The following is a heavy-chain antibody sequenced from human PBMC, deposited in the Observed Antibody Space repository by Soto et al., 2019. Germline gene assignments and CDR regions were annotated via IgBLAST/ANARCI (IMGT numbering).Heavy chain of an antibody. CDR2: ISAYNGNT. D-gene: IGHD3-22*01. CDR1: GYTFTSYG. V-gene: IGHV1-18*01. CDR3: ARGLYDDSSGYYPFDAFDI. J-gene: IGHJ3*02. Sequence: QVQLVQSGAEVKKPGASVKVSCKASGYTFTSYGISWVRQAPGQGLEWMGWISAYNGNTNYAQKLQGRVTMTTDTSTSTAYMELRSLRSDDTAVYYCARGLYDDSSGYYPFDAFDIWGQGTMVTVSS.